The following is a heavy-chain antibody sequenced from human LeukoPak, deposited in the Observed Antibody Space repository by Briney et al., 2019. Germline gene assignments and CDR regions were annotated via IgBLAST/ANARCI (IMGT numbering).Heavy chain of an antibody. CDR1: GGSISSGGYY. CDR3: ARDSYGDYVLDY. J-gene: IGHJ4*02. V-gene: IGHV4-31*03. D-gene: IGHD4-17*01. Sequence: PSQTLSLTCTVSGGSISSGGYYWSWIRQHPGKGLEWIGYIYYSGSTYYNPSLKSRVTISVDTSKNQFSLKLSSVTAADTAVYYRARDSYGDYVLDYWGQGTLVTVSS. CDR2: IYYSGST.